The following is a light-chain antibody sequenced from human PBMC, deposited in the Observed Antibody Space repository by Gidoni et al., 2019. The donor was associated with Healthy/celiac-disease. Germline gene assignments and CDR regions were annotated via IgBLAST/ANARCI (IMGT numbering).Light chain of an antibody. CDR1: QDISNY. V-gene: IGKV1-33*01. J-gene: IGKJ4*01. Sequence: DIQMTQSPSSLSASVGDRVTITCQASQDISNYLNWYQQKPGKAPKLLIYDASNLETGVPSRFSGSGSGTDFTLTISSLQPEDIATYYCQQYDNLLLLTFGGXTKVEIK. CDR2: DAS. CDR3: QQYDNLLLLT.